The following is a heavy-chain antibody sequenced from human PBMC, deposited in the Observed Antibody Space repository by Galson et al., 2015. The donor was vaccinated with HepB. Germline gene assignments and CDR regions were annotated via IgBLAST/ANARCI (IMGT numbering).Heavy chain of an antibody. J-gene: IGHJ6*02. CDR2: ISYDGSNK. CDR3: AKNYGDYAYYYGMDV. V-gene: IGHV3-30*18. CDR1: GFTFSSYG. D-gene: IGHD4-17*01. Sequence: LRLSCAASGFTFSSYGMHWVRQAPGKGLEWVAVISYDGSNKYYADSVKGRFTISRDNSKNTLYLQMNSLRAEDTAVYYCAKNYGDYAYYYGMDVWGQGTTVTVSS.